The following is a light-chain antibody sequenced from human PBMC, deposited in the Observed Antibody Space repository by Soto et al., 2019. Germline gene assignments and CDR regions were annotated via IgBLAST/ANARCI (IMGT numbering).Light chain of an antibody. CDR2: CAS. J-gene: IGKJ3*01. Sequence: IVMTQHPHSLPFSPGERATINSKSSQRGLNNCDNNNYLAWYQQKPGQAPKLLIYCASSRDSGIPDRFSGSGSGTDFTLTISGLEAEDVAVYFCQQYHSSPFTFGPGTKVDIK. CDR1: QRGLNNCDNNNY. CDR3: QQYHSSPFT. V-gene: IGKV4-1*01.